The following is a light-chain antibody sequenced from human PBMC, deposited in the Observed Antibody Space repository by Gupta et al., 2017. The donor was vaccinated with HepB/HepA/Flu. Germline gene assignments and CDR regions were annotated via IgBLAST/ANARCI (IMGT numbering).Light chain of an antibody. J-gene: IGKJ1*01. V-gene: IGKV4-1*01. CDR1: QSVLYNKNY. CDR3: QQYHSTPRT. Sequence: IVMTPSSELLAMVLGGGATINCKSSQSVLYNKNYLAWYQQKPGQPPKLLIYWESTRESGVPDRFSGSGSGTDFTLTISSLQAEDVAVYYCQQYHSTPRTFGQGTKVEIK. CDR2: WES.